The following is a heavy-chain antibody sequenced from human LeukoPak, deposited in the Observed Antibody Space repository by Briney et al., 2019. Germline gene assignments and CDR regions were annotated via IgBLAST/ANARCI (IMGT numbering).Heavy chain of an antibody. Sequence: PSETLSLTCTVSGGSISGYFWTWIREPAGGGLEWIGRMYSTGSNNYNPSLKSRVTMSLDTSKNHFSLNLTSVTAADTAVYYCAREPTSGREPTSGRPLDYWGQGTLVTVSS. J-gene: IGHJ4*02. D-gene: IGHD5-12*01. CDR3: AREPTSGREPTSGRPLDY. CDR2: MYSTGSN. CDR1: GGSISGYF. V-gene: IGHV4-4*07.